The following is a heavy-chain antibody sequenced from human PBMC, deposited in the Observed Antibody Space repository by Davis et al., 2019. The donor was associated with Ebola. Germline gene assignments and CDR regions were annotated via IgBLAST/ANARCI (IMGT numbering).Heavy chain of an antibody. J-gene: IGHJ4*02. D-gene: IGHD5-24*01. CDR1: GFTFGDYA. CDR2: IRSKAYGGTT. V-gene: IGHV3-49*03. CDR3: TREEARWLQFYVD. Sequence: GESLKISCTASGFTFGDYAMSWFRQAPGKGLEWVGFIRSKAYGGTTEYAASVKGRFTISRDDSKSIAYLQMNSLKTEDTAVYYCTREEARWLQFYVDWGQGTLVTVSS.